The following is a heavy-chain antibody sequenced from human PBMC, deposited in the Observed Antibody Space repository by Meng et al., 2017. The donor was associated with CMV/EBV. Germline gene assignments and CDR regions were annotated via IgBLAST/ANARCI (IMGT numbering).Heavy chain of an antibody. J-gene: IGHJ5*02. CDR2: IYTSGST. D-gene: IGHD2-2*02. CDR1: CGSISSYY. CDR3: AREIVVVPAAIDNWFDP. V-gene: IGHV4-4*07. Sequence: VPLQGAGPGLVKPSETLSLTCTVSCGSISSYYWSWIRQPAGKGLEWIGRIYTSGSTNYNPSLKSRVTMSVDTSKNQFSLKLSSVTAADTAVYYCAREIVVVPAAIDNWFDPWGQGTLVTVSS.